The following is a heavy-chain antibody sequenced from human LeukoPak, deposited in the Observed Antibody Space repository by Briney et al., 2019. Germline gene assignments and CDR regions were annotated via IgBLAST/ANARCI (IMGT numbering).Heavy chain of an antibody. Sequence: SETLSLTCAVSGGSISSGGYSWSWIRQPPGKGLEWIGYIYHSGSTYYNPSLKSRVAISVDRSKNQFSLKLSSVTAADTAVYYCARSRDTWIFDYWGQGTLVTVSS. V-gene: IGHV4-30-2*01. D-gene: IGHD5-12*01. CDR1: GGSISSGGYS. CDR3: ARSRDTWIFDY. CDR2: IYHSGST. J-gene: IGHJ4*02.